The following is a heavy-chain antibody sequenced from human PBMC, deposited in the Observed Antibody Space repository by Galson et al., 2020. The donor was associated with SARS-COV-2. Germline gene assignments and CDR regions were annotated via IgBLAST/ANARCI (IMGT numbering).Heavy chain of an antibody. CDR1: GFTFSSYA. J-gene: IGHJ5*02. CDR3: ARSSSGSYSNWFDP. V-gene: IGHV3-30-3*01. D-gene: IGHD1-26*01. Sequence: GGSLRLSCAASGFTFSSYAMHWVRQAPGKGLEWVAVISYDGSNKYYADSVKGRFTISRDNSKNTLYLQMNSLRAEDTAVYYCARSSSGSYSNWFDPWGQGTLVTVSS. CDR2: ISYDGSNK.